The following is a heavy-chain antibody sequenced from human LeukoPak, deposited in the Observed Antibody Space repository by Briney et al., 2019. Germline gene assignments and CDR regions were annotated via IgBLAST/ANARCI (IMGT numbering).Heavy chain of an antibody. J-gene: IGHJ4*02. V-gene: IGHV4-38-2*01. D-gene: IGHD4-17*01. CDR1: GYSISSGYY. Sequence: PSETLSLTCAVSGYSISSGYYLGWIRQPPGKGLEWIGSIYHSGSTYYNPSLKSRVTISVDTSKNQFSLKLSSVPAADTAVYYCARGGYGDYGQIDYWGQGTLVTVSS. CDR3: ARGGYGDYGQIDY. CDR2: IYHSGST.